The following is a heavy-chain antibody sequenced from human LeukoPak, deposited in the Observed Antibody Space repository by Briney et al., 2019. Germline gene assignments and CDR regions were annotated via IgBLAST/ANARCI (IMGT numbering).Heavy chain of an antibody. CDR3: AKPITMIVVVTSPFDY. Sequence: GGALRLSCAASGFTFSSYGMHWVREAPGKGLEWVAVISYDGSNKYYADSVKGRFTISRDNSKNTLYLQMNSLRAEDTAVYYCAKPITMIVVVTSPFDYWGQGTLVTVSS. CDR1: GFTFSSYG. CDR2: ISYDGSNK. J-gene: IGHJ4*02. V-gene: IGHV3-30*18. D-gene: IGHD3-22*01.